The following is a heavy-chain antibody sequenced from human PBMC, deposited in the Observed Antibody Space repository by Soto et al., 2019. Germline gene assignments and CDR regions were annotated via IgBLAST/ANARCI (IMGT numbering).Heavy chain of an antibody. CDR2: IYPGDSDT. D-gene: IGHD6-6*01. Sequence: GESLKICCKGSGYSFTSYWIGWVRQMPGKGLEWMGIIYPGDSDTRYSPSFQGQVTISADKSISTAYLQWSSLKASVTAMYYCARLEAARPDWFDPWGQGTLVTVS. V-gene: IGHV5-51*01. CDR3: ARLEAARPDWFDP. CDR1: GYSFTSYW. J-gene: IGHJ5*02.